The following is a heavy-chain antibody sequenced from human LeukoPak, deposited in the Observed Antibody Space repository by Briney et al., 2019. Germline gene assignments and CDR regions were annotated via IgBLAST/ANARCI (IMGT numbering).Heavy chain of an antibody. V-gene: IGHV1-46*01. CDR2: INPSGGST. CDR3: ARYYYGSGNYRKFDY. D-gene: IGHD3-10*01. J-gene: IGHJ4*01. CDR1: GYTLTNHY. Sequence: ASVKVSCKASGYTLTNHYMHWVRQAPGQGLERMGQINPSGGSTTYAQKFQGRVTMTRDTSTSTVYMELSSLEPEDTAVYYCARYYYGSGNYRKFDYWGQGTLVTVSS.